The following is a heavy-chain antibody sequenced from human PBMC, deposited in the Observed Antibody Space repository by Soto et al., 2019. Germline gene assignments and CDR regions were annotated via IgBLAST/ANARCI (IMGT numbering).Heavy chain of an antibody. CDR2: ISGAGTST. D-gene: IGHD4-17*01. CDR3: AKAFGTYGLNFDY. Sequence: VGSLRLSCSASGFTFNNYAMTWVRQAPGKGLEWVSTISGAGTSTYYADSVKGRFTISRDNSKNTVYLQMNSLTAEDTAIFYCAKAFGTYGLNFDYWGQGTLVTVSS. J-gene: IGHJ4*02. CDR1: GFTFNNYA. V-gene: IGHV3-23*01.